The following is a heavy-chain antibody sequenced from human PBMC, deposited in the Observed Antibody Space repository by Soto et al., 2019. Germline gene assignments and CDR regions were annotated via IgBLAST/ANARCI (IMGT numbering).Heavy chain of an antibody. J-gene: IGHJ4*02. CDR2: IYPGDSDT. D-gene: IGHD3-9*01. Sequence: PGESLKISCKGLVYSFTNYCIGWVRQMPGKGLEWMGIIYPGDSDTRYSPSFQGQVTISADNSISTAYLQWSSLKASDTAMYYCARSPANYDIFTGYYKGTFNYWGQGTLVTVSS. CDR1: VYSFTNYC. CDR3: ARSPANYDIFTGYYKGTFNY. V-gene: IGHV5-51*01.